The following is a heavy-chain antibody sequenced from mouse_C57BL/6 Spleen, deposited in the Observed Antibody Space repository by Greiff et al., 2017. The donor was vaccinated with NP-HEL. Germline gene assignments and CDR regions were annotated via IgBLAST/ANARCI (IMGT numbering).Heavy chain of an antibody. CDR1: GYSITSGYY. CDR3: ARMGDGYPMDY. CDR2: ISYDGSN. Sequence: EVQLQQSGPGLVKPSQSLSLTCSVTGYSITSGYYWNWIRQFPGNKLEWMGYISYDGSNNYNPSLKNRISITRDTSKNQFFLKLNSVTTEDTATYYCARMGDGYPMDYWGQGTSVTVSS. V-gene: IGHV3-6*01. D-gene: IGHD2-3*01. J-gene: IGHJ4*01.